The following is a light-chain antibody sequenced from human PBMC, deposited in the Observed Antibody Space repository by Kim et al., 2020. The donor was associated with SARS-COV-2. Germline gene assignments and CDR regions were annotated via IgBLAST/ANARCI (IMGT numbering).Light chain of an antibody. Sequence: EIVMTQSPATLSVSPGERATLSCRASENIGSDMVWYQQIPGQAPRLLMFRASTRATGIPARFSGSGSGTDFTLTISSLQSEDIAVYYCQQYRSGPRTFGQGTKVDIK. CDR2: RAS. J-gene: IGKJ1*01. V-gene: IGKV3-15*01. CDR1: ENIGSD. CDR3: QQYRSGPRT.